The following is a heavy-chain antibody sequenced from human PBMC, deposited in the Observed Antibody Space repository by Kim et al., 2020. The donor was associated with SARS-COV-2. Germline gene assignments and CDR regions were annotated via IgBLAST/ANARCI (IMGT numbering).Heavy chain of an antibody. CDR2: FDPEDGET. D-gene: IGHD3-22*01. CDR1: GYTLTELS. CDR3: ATFSSYYYDSSGYSCNWFDP. J-gene: IGHJ5*02. Sequence: ASVKVSCKVSGYTLTELSMHWVRQAPGKGLEWMGGFDPEDGETIYAQKFQGRVTMTEDTSTDTAYMELSSLRSEDTAVYYCATFSSYYYDSSGYSCNWFDPWGQGTLVTVSS. V-gene: IGHV1-24*01.